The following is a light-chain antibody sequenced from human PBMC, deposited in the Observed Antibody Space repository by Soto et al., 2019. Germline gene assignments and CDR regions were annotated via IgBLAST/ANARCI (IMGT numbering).Light chain of an antibody. CDR3: QQYGSSLWT. V-gene: IGKV3-20*01. CDR1: RSVAGRY. CDR2: AAS. Sequence: DIVLTQSPGTLSLSPGERATLSCRASRSVAGRYLAWYQQKPGQAPRLLIYAASSRATGIPGRFSGSGSGTDFTLTISRLEPEDFALYYCQQYGSSLWTFGQGTKVEV. J-gene: IGKJ1*01.